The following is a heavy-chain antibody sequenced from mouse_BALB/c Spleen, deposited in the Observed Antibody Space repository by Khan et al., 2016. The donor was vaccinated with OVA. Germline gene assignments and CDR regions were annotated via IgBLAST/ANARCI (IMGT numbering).Heavy chain of an antibody. V-gene: IGHV5-6*01. CDR2: ISSGGSYT. Sequence: EVALVESGGDLVKPGGSLKLSCAASGFTFSSYGMSWVRQTPDKRLEWVATISSGGSYTYYPDSVKGRFTISRDNAKNTLYLQMSSLKSEDTAMYYCARLYAMDYWGQGTSVTVSS. CDR3: ARLYAMDY. J-gene: IGHJ4*01. CDR1: GFTFSSYG.